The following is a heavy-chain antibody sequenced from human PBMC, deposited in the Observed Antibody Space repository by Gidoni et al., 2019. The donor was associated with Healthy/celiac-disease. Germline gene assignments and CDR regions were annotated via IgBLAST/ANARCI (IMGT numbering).Heavy chain of an antibody. J-gene: IGHJ4*02. CDR2: ISSSSSYI. CDR1: GFTFSTYS. Sequence: EVQLVESGGGLVKPGGSLRLSCAASGFTFSTYSINWVRQAPGKGLEWVASISSSSSYIYYADSVKGRFTISRDNAKNSLYLQMNSLRAEDTAVYYCARDGRSYDILTGYYPFDYWGQGTLVTVSS. V-gene: IGHV3-21*01. D-gene: IGHD3-9*01. CDR3: ARDGRSYDILTGYYPFDY.